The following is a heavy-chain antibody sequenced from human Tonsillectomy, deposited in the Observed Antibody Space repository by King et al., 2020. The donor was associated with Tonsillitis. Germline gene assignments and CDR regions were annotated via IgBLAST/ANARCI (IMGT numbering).Heavy chain of an antibody. CDR2: IYSGGST. CDR3: ARELGSAFDI. Sequence: VQLVESGGGLIQPGGSLRLSCAASGFTVSSNYMSWVRQAQGQGLEWGSVIYSGGSTYSSDSVKGRFTISRDNSKNTLYLQMNSLRAEDTGVYYCARELGSAFDIWGQGTMVTVSS. CDR1: GFTVSSNY. J-gene: IGHJ3*02. D-gene: IGHD7-27*01. V-gene: IGHV3-53*01.